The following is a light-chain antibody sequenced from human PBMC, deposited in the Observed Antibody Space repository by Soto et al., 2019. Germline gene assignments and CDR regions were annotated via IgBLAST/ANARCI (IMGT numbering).Light chain of an antibody. CDR2: GAS. CDR3: QQYKT. CDR1: QSVSSG. J-gene: IGKJ1*01. Sequence: EIVMTQSPATLSVSPGERATLSCRAGQSVSSGLAWYQQKPGQAPRLLIYGASTRATGIPARFSGSGSGTEFTLTISSLQSEDFAVYYCQQYKTFSQGTKVDI. V-gene: IGKV3-15*01.